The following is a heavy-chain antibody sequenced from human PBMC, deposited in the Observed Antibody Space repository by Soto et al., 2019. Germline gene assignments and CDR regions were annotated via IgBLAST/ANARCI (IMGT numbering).Heavy chain of an antibody. Sequence: EVQLVESGGGLVQPGGALRLSCTVSGFTFSGHWMSWVRQAPGKGLEWVANIRQDGSDTYYVDSVRGRFTISRDNARNSLYLQMSYLRAEDTAIYYGARHSYCSGGDWYWYYFDYWGQGTLVTVSS. V-gene: IGHV3-7*01. CDR2: IRQDGSDT. D-gene: IGHD2-15*01. J-gene: IGHJ4*02. CDR3: ARHSYCSGGDWYWYYFDY. CDR1: GFTFSGHW.